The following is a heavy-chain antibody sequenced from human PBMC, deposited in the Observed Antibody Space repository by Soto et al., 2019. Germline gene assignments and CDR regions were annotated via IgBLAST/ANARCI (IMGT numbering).Heavy chain of an antibody. Sequence: PGESLKISCKGSGYSFTSYWIGWVRQMPGKGLEWMGIIYPGDSDTRYSPSFQGQVTISADKSISTAYLQWSSLKASDTAMYYCALSLSGSGKMATITYWGQGTLVTVSS. CDR2: IYPGDSDT. J-gene: IGHJ4*02. D-gene: IGHD5-12*01. CDR3: ALSLSGSGKMATITY. V-gene: IGHV5-51*01. CDR1: GYSFTSYW.